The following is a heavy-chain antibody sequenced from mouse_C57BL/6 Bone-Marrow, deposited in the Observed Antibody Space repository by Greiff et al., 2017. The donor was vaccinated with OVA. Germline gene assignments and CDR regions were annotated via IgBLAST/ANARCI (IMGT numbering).Heavy chain of an antibody. CDR1: GYTFTTYP. V-gene: IGHV1-47*01. D-gene: IGHD1-1*01. Sequence: VQLQQSGAELVKPGASVKMSCKASGYTFTTYPIEWMKQNHGKSLEWIGNFHPYNDDTTYNEKFKGKATLTVEKSSSTVYLELSRLTSDDAAVYYCALITTVVANYAMDYWGQGTSVTVSS. CDR2: FHPYNDDT. J-gene: IGHJ4*01. CDR3: ALITTVVANYAMDY.